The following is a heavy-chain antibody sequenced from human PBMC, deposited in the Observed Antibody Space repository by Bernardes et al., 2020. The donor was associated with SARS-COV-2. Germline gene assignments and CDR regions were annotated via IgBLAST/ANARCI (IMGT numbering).Heavy chain of an antibody. CDR1: GGSISSGGYY. V-gene: IGHV4-31*03. Sequence: SETLSLTCTVSGGSISSGGYYWSWIRQHPGKGLEWIGYIYYSGSTYYNPSLKSRVTISVDTSKNQFARKLSSVTAADTAVYYCARAGASTIFGVVAHVDYWGQGTLVTVSS. J-gene: IGHJ4*02. D-gene: IGHD3-3*01. CDR2: IYYSGST. CDR3: ARAGASTIFGVVAHVDY.